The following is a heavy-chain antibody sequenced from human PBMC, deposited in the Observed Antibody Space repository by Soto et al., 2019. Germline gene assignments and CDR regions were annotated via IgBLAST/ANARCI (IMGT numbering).Heavy chain of an antibody. CDR2: IWHDGSQK. V-gene: IGHV3-33*01. J-gene: IGHJ3*01. CDR3: EGRDDPFHV. Sequence: QVQLVGSGGGVVQPERSLRLSCVATGLTFSNYGIHWVRQAPGRGLEWVAVIWHDGSQKYSADSVRGRFTISRDNSKNTVYLQMNSLRAEDTAVYYCEGRDDPFHVWGQGTMVTVSS. CDR1: GLTFSNYG.